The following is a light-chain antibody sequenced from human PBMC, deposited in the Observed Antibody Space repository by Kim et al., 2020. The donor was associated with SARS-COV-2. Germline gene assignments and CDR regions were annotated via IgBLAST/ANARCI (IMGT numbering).Light chain of an antibody. J-gene: IGKJ4*01. CDR2: DAS. V-gene: IGKV3-11*01. CDR3: QQPSNWPLT. Sequence: LSPGERATLSCRASQSVSSYLAWYQQKPGQAPRLLIYDASNRATGIPARFSGSGSGTDFTLTISSLEPEDFAVYYCQQPSNWPLTFGGGTKVDIK. CDR1: QSVSSY.